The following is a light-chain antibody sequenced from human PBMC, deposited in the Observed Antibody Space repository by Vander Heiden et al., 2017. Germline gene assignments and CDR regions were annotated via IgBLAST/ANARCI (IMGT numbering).Light chain of an antibody. CDR1: SSDVGGYNY. CDR3: CSYAGSYTFESLLV. V-gene: IGLV2-11*01. CDR2: DVS. J-gene: IGLJ1*01. Sequence: QSALTQPRSVSGSPGQSVTISCTGTSSDVGGYNYVSWYQQHQGKARKLMIYDVSNRPSGVPDRFSGSKAGNTASPTTSALQAEDEADDDCCSYAGSYTFESLLVFGTGTKVTVL.